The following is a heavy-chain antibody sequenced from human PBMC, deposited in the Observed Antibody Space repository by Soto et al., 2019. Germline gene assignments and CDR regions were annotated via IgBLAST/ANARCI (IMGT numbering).Heavy chain of an antibody. Sequence: GGSLRLSCAASGFTFSSYSMNWVRQPPGKGLEWVSYISSSSSTIYYADSVKGRFTISRDNAKNSLYLQMNSLRAEDSAVYYCARERSATSYAFDIWGQGTMVTVS. CDR1: GFTFSSYS. V-gene: IGHV3-48*01. CDR2: ISSSSSTI. CDR3: ARERSATSYAFDI. D-gene: IGHD1-26*01. J-gene: IGHJ3*02.